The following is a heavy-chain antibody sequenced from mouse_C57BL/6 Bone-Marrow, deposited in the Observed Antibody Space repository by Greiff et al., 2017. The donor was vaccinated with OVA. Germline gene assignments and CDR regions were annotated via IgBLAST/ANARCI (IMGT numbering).Heavy chain of an antibody. CDR1: GFSLTSYG. CDR2: IWRGGST. J-gene: IGHJ4*01. D-gene: IGHD1-1*01. CDR3: AKNPDYYGSRGMDY. V-gene: IGHV2-5*01. Sequence: QVQLQQSGPGLVQPSQSLSITCTVSGFSLTSYGVHWVRQSPGKGLEWLGVIWRGGSTDYNAAFMSRLSITKDNSKSQVFFKMNSLQADDTAIYYCAKNPDYYGSRGMDYWGQGTSVTVSS.